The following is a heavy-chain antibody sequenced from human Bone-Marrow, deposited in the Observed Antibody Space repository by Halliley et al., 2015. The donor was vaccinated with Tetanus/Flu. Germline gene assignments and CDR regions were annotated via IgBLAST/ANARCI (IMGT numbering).Heavy chain of an antibody. Sequence: KGLEWVADLSGSGGRTYYADSVKGRFTISRDNSRNTVYLQMNSLRDEDTAVYYCADTSTGHFWGQGTLVTVSS. D-gene: IGHD4-17*01. J-gene: IGHJ4*02. CDR2: LSGSGGRT. CDR3: ADTSTGHF. V-gene: IGHV3-23*01.